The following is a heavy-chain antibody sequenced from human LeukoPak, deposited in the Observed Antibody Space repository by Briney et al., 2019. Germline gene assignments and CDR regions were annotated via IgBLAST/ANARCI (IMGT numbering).Heavy chain of an antibody. CDR2: IYYSGST. CDR3: AGVQQWLVGIYYFDY. Sequence: PSETLSLTCTVSGGSISTSSYYWGWIRQPPGKGLEWIGSIYYSGSTYYNPSLKSRVTISVDTSKNQFSLKLNSVTAADTAVYYCAGVQQWLVGIYYFDYWGQGTLVTVSS. J-gene: IGHJ4*02. CDR1: GGSISTSSYY. D-gene: IGHD6-19*01. V-gene: IGHV4-39*07.